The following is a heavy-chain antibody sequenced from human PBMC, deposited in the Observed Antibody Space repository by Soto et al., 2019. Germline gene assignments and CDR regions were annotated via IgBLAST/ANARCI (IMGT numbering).Heavy chain of an antibody. CDR3: AKDSWYFDL. CDR1: GFVFTNFW. D-gene: IGHD6-13*01. CDR2: IDTRWHST. J-gene: IGHJ4*02. V-gene: IGHV3-74*01. Sequence: PGGSLRLSCEASGFVFTNFWMHWVRLVPGKGLVWVARIDTRWHSTNYAESVKGRFTISRDNAKNTVSLQMNSLRVEDTGVYYCAKDSWYFDLWSQGSQVTVSS.